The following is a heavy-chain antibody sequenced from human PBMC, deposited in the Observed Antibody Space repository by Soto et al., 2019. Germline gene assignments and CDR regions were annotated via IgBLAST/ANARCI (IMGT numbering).Heavy chain of an antibody. CDR1: GYTFTGYY. J-gene: IGHJ3*02. D-gene: IGHD6-19*01. CDR3: ARDGRSGWWNAFDI. V-gene: IGHV1-2*04. CDR2: INPNSGGT. Sequence: VASVKVSCKASGYTFTGYYMHWVRQAPGQGLEWMGWINPNSGGTNYAQKFQGWVTMTRDTSISTAYMELSRLRSDDTAVYYCARDGRSGWWNAFDIWGQGTMVTVSS.